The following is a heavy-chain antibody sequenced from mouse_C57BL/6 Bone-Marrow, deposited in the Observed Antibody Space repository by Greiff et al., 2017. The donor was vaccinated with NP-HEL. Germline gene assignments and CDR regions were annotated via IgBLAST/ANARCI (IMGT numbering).Heavy chain of an antibody. Sequence: QVQLQQSGPELVKPGASVKISCKASGYAFSSSWMNWVKQRPGKGLEWIGRIYPGDGDTNYNGKFKGKATLTADKSSSTAYMQLSSLTSEDSAVYFCALLYYGSRGDYWGQGTTLTVSS. CDR3: ALLYYGSRGDY. D-gene: IGHD1-1*01. CDR2: IYPGDGDT. V-gene: IGHV1-82*01. J-gene: IGHJ2*01. CDR1: GYAFSSSW.